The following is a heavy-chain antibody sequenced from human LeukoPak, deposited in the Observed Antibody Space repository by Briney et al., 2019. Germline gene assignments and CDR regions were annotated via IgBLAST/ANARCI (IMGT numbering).Heavy chain of an antibody. V-gene: IGHV4-59*01. J-gene: IGHJ3*02. CDR2: IYYSGST. D-gene: IGHD3-22*01. CDR1: GGPISSYY. Sequence: SETLSLTCTVSGGPISSYYWSWIRQPPGKGLEWIGYIYYSGSTNYDPSLKSRVTISVDTSKNQFSLKLSSVTAADTAVYYCAREDSSGYYSFGAFDIWGQGTMVTVSS. CDR3: AREDSSGYYSFGAFDI.